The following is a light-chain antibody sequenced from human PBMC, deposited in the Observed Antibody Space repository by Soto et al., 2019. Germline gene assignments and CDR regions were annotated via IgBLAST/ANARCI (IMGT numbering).Light chain of an antibody. CDR3: QQYGSSTSRT. CDR2: DAY. Sequence: IALPQSQGTLSWSPGDMSTLSCIALKSVSSSCLSWYQQKPGQAPRLLIYDAYSRATGIPDRFSGGGSGTDLSLTIRRRQPEEFPAYYCQQYGSSTSRTFGHGKRLEIK. CDR1: KSVSSSC. J-gene: IGKJ5*01. V-gene: IGKV3-20*01.